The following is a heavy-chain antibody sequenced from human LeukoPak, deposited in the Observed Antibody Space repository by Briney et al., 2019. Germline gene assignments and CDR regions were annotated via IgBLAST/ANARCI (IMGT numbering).Heavy chain of an antibody. V-gene: IGHV2-5*02. Sequence: SGPTLVNPTQTLTLTCTFSGFSLITTGVGVGWIRQPPGKALEWLALIYWDDDKRYSPSLKSSLTITKDTSKNQVVLRMTNMDPVDTATYYCAHSRNIEAAGPLTFDYWGQGTLVTVSS. D-gene: IGHD6-13*01. CDR2: IYWDDDK. CDR3: AHSRNIEAAGPLTFDY. J-gene: IGHJ4*02. CDR1: GFSLITTGVG.